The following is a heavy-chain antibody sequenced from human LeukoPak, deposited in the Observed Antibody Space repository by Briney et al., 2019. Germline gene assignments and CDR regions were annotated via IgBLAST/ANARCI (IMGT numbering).Heavy chain of an antibody. CDR2: VLDNGVNT. D-gene: IGHD3/OR15-3a*01. CDR3: AKGRGLVSPDDH. J-gene: IGHJ4*02. CDR1: GFTFSTHT. Sequence: GGSLRLSCAASGFTFSTHTMTWVRQAPGKGLKWVSAVLDNGVNTYYADSVKGRFTISRDNSKNTLYLQMNSLKPEDTAVYYCAKGRGLVSPDDHWGQGTLVTVSS. V-gene: IGHV3-23*01.